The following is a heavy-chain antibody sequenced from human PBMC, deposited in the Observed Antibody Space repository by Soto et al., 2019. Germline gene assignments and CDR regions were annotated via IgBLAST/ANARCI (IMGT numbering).Heavy chain of an antibody. V-gene: IGHV3-64D*08. J-gene: IGHJ4*02. Sequence: GGSLRLSCSVSGFTFSNYAMHWFRQAPGKGLEYVSAINSNGDKTYYADAVKGRFTISRDNSKNTLYLQMNSLRADDTATYYCVKPISVAGNFDYWGLGTLVTVSS. CDR1: GFTFSNYA. CDR2: INSNGDKT. D-gene: IGHD6-19*01. CDR3: VKPISVAGNFDY.